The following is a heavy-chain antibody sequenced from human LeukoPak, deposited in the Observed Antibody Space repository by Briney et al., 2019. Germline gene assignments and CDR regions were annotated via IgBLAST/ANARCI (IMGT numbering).Heavy chain of an antibody. V-gene: IGHV3-11*01. D-gene: IGHD3-10*01. CDR2: ISSSGSTI. CDR1: GFTFSHYY. CDR3: ARETKTYYYGSGSYAGDY. J-gene: IGHJ4*02. Sequence: GVSLRLSCAASGFTFSHYYMSWIRQAPGKGLEWVSYISSSGSTIYYADSVKGRFTISRDNAKNSLYLQMNSLRAEDTAVYYCARETKTYYYGSGSYAGDYWGQGTLVTVSS.